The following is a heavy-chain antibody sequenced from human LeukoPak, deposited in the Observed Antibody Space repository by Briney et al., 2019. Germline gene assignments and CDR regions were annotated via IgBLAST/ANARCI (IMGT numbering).Heavy chain of an antibody. CDR1: GFTSTSYG. J-gene: IGHJ5*02. CDR3: AKSAVPARWGDWFDP. CDR2: IRHDGSEK. V-gene: IGHV3-30*02. Sequence: PGGSLRLSCAASGFTSTSYGMHWVRQAPGKGREWVAFIRHDGSEKYYTDSVKGRFTISRDNSRNTLYLQMNSLRVEDTAVYSCAKSAVPARWGDWFDPWGQGTLVTVSS. D-gene: IGHD2-2*01.